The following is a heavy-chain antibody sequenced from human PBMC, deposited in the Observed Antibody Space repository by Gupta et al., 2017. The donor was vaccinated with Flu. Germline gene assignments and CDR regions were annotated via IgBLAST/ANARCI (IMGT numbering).Heavy chain of an antibody. Sequence: QVQLVESGGGVVQPGRSLRLSCAASGFTVSFYDIPWVRQAPGKGLEWVAVIWTHGTTKYYADSVKGRFTISRDNSENTLYLQMNSLRAEDTAVYYCARDRYGSRESGYFDLWGRGTLVSVSS. J-gene: IGHJ2*01. CDR3: ARDRYGSRESGYFDL. V-gene: IGHV3-33*01. D-gene: IGHD3-10*01. CDR1: GFTVSFYD. CDR2: IWTHGTTK.